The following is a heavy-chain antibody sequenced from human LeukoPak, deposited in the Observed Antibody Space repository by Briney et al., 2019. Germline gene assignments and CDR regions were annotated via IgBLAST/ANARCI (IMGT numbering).Heavy chain of an antibody. CDR2: IKQDGSEK. V-gene: IGHV3-7*01. CDR3: VSSDY. CDR1: GFTLSSYW. Sequence: GGSLRLSCAASGFTLSSYWMSWVRQAPGKGLEWVANIKQDGSEKYNVDSVKGRFNISRDNAKNSLYLQMNSLIAEDTAVYYCVSSDYGGEGTLVTVS. J-gene: IGHJ4*02.